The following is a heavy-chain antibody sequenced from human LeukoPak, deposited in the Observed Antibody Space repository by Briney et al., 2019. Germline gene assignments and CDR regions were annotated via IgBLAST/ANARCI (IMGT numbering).Heavy chain of an antibody. CDR1: GFMFRSYW. Sequence: GGSLRLSCAASGFMFRSYWMSWVRQAPGRGLDWVATIKQDGNVKYYVDSVKGRFTISRDNAENSLYLQMNSLRVEDTAVYYCARLGGETTRFDLWGQGALVTVSS. D-gene: IGHD3-16*01. J-gene: IGHJ5*02. CDR2: IKQDGNVK. V-gene: IGHV3-7*01. CDR3: ARLGGETTRFDL.